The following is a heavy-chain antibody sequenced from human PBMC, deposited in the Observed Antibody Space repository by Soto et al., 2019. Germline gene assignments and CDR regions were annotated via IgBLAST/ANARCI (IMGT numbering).Heavy chain of an antibody. CDR1: GFTFTTYA. Sequence: EVQLLESGGDFVQPGGSLRLSCAASGFTFTTYAIGWVRQAPGKGLEWVSAISGNGDGASYADPVKGRFTISRDNSKNTLYLQMNSLRAEDTAVYYCARNAGTAVTTSRVCDNWGQGTMVTVSS. V-gene: IGHV3-23*01. CDR2: ISGNGDGA. J-gene: IGHJ4*02. D-gene: IGHD4-17*01. CDR3: ARNAGTAVTTSRVCDN.